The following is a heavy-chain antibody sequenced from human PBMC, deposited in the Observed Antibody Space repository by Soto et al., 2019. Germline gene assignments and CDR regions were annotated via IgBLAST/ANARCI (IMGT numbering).Heavy chain of an antibody. D-gene: IGHD3-10*01. CDR2: IWYDGSNK. J-gene: IGHJ4*02. CDR1: GFTFSSYG. Sequence: GGSLRLSCAASGFTFSSYGMHWVRQAPGKGLEWVAVIWYDGSNKYYADSVKGRFTISRDNSKNTLYLKMNSLRAEDTVFFYCARGAMVRGVNFDYWGQGTLVTVSS. V-gene: IGHV3-33*01. CDR3: ARGAMVRGVNFDY.